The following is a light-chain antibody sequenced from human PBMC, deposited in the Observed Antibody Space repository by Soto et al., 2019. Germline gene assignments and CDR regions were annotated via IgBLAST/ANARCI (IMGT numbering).Light chain of an antibody. CDR3: QHYNSYFPYT. V-gene: IGKV1-5*01. J-gene: IGKJ2*01. Sequence: DIQMTQSPSTLSASVGDSVTITCRASERISSWLAWYQQKPGKAPKLLIYDASTLESGVPSRFSGTGFGTEFTLTISRLQPDDFATYYCQHYNSYFPYTFGQGTKLEIK. CDR1: ERISSW. CDR2: DAS.